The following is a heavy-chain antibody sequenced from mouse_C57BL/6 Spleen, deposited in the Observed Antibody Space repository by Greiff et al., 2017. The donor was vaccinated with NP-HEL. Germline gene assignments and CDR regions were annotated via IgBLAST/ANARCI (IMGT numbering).Heavy chain of an antibody. CDR2: INPNNGGT. J-gene: IGHJ3*01. V-gene: IGHV1-18*01. Sequence: VQLQQSGPELVKPGASVKIPCKASGYTFTDYNMDWVKQSHGKSLEWIGDINPNNGGTIYNQKFKGKATLTVDKSSSTAYMELRSLTSEDTAVYYCARSETITTVVATPSWFAYWGQGTLVTVSA. CDR1: GYTFTDYN. CDR3: ARSETITTVVATPSWFAY. D-gene: IGHD1-1*01.